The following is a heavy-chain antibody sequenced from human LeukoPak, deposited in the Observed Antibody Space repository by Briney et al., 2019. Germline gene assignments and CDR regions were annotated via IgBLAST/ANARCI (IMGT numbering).Heavy chain of an antibody. Sequence: GGSLRLSCAASGFTFGNYGMSWVRHAPGKGLEWVSGINWNGGSTGYADSVEGRFTISRDNSKNTLYLQMNSLRAEDTAVYYCAREPAFWSGYYRGPFDYWGQGTLVTVSS. D-gene: IGHD3-3*01. CDR1: GFTFGNYG. CDR2: INWNGGST. J-gene: IGHJ4*02. V-gene: IGHV3-20*04. CDR3: AREPAFWSGYYRGPFDY.